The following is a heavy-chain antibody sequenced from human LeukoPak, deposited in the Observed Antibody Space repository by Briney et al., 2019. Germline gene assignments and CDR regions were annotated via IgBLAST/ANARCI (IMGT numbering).Heavy chain of an antibody. CDR2: ISNDGSNK. CDR3: AKDEGHCSGGSCYRQDY. V-gene: IGHV3-30*18. Sequence: GGSLRLSCAASGFTFSTYGMHWVRQAPGKEPEWVGVISNDGSNKYHAESVKGRFTISRDNSKNTLYLQMNSLRAEDTAVYYCAKDEGHCSGGSCYRQDYWGQGTLVTVSS. J-gene: IGHJ4*02. CDR1: GFTFSTYG. D-gene: IGHD2-15*01.